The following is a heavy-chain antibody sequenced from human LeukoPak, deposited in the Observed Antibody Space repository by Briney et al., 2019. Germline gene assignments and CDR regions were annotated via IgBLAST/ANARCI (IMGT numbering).Heavy chain of an antibody. CDR3: AKATRSSGWYHFDY. CDR2: ICGDGGST. V-gene: IGHV3-43*02. D-gene: IGHD6-19*01. CDR1: GFTFDDYT. J-gene: IGHJ4*02. Sequence: GGSLRLSCAASGFTFDDYTMHWVRQAPGKGLEWVSLICGDGGSTYYADSVKGRFTISGDNSKNSLSLQMNSLRTEDTALYYCAKATRSSGWYHFDYWGQGTLVTVSS.